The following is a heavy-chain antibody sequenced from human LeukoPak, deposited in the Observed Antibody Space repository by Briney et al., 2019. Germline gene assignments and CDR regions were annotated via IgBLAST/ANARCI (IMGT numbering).Heavy chain of an antibody. Sequence: GGSLRLSCAASGFTFSSYGMHWVRQAPGKGLEWVAVISYDGSNKYYADSVKGRFTISRDNSKNTLYLQMNSLRAEDTAVYYCAKDRSRAGAGKGTPLCSWGQGTLVTVSS. CDR2: ISYDGSNK. D-gene: IGHD6-13*01. CDR1: GFTFSSYG. J-gene: IGHJ5*02. CDR3: AKDRSRAGAGKGTPLCS. V-gene: IGHV3-30*18.